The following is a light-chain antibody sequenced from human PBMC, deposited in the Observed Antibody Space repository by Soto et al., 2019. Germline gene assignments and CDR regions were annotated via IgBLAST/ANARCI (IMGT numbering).Light chain of an antibody. CDR1: QSISSN. CDR3: QQYNNWPLT. J-gene: IGKJ4*01. V-gene: IGKV3-15*01. CDR2: DAS. Sequence: ETVMTQSPSTLCVCPGEGATLAFRASQSISSNLAWFQQKPGQAPRLLIYDASTMATGFPARFSGSGSGTEFTLTISSLQSEDFAVYYCQQYNNWPLTFGGGTKVDIK.